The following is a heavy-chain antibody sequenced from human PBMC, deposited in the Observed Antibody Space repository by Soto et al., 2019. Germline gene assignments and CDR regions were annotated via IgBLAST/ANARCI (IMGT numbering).Heavy chain of an antibody. Sequence: QVQLVESGGGVVQPGRSLRLSCAAFGFTFSSYAMHWVRQAPGKGLEWVAVISYDGSNKYYADSVKGRFTISRDNSKNTLYLQMNSLRAEDTAVYYCARDSGSYYAFDYWGQGTLVTVSS. CDR3: ARDSGSYYAFDY. J-gene: IGHJ4*02. V-gene: IGHV3-30-3*01. D-gene: IGHD1-26*01. CDR2: ISYDGSNK. CDR1: GFTFSSYA.